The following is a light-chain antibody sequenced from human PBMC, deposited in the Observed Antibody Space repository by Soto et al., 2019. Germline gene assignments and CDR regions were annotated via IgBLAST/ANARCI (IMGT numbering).Light chain of an antibody. J-gene: IGLJ3*02. CDR2: EGS. CDR1: TSDFGHYNL. V-gene: IGLV2-23*03. Sequence: QSALTQPASVSGSPGQSISISCTGTTSDFGHYNLVSWYQHYPGQAPKLILYEGSKRPSGVSDRFSGSKFGGTASLTISGLRAEDEADYYCCSYAGSSTFLFGGGTKLTVL. CDR3: CSYAGSSTFL.